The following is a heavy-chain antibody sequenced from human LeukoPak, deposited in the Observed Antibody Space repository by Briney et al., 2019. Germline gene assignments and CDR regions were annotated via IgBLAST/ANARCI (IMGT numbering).Heavy chain of an antibody. CDR3: TSTTMTFGGVIADY. D-gene: IGHD3-16*02. Sequence: PGGSLRLSCAASGFTLMGSVMHWVRETSGEGLGWVGRIRSKANSYATEYAASVKGRFTISRDDSKNTAYLQMNSLKTEDTAVYYCTSTTMTFGGVIADYWGQGTLVTVSS. J-gene: IGHJ4*02. CDR2: IRSKANSYAT. CDR1: GFTLMGSV. V-gene: IGHV3-73*01.